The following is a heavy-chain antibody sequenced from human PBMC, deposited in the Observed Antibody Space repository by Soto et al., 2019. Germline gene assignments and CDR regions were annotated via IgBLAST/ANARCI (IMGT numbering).Heavy chain of an antibody. Sequence: ASLKGSCKGFGYTFTSYARHWLRQAPGQRLEWMGWINAGNGNTKYSQKFQGRVTITRDTSASTAYMELSSLRSEDTAVYYCARGGERIDYWGQGTLVTVSS. V-gene: IGHV1-3*01. CDR3: ARGGERIDY. CDR2: INAGNGNT. D-gene: IGHD2-21*01. J-gene: IGHJ4*02. CDR1: GYTFTSYA.